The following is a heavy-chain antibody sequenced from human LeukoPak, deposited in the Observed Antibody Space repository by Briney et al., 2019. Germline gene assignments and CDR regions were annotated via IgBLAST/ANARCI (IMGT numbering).Heavy chain of an antibody. J-gene: IGHJ5*02. CDR1: GGSISSYY. CDR2: INHSGST. Sequence: SETLSLTCTVSGGSISSYYWSWIRQPPGKGLEWIGEINHSGSTNYNPSLKSRVTISVDTSKNQFSLKLSSVTAADTAVYYCARGDVLRLLYPSTRGNWFDPWGQGTLVTVSS. D-gene: IGHD2/OR15-2a*01. CDR3: ARGDVLRLLYPSTRGNWFDP. V-gene: IGHV4-34*01.